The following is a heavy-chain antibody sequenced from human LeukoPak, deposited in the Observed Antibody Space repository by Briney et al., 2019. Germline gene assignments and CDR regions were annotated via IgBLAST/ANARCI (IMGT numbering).Heavy chain of an antibody. CDR3: AKHTYYYDSSGYLVY. CDR2: ISGSGGST. D-gene: IGHD3-22*01. Sequence: GGSLRLSCAASGFTFSSYAMSWVRQAPGKGLEWVSAISGSGGSTYYADSVKGRFTISRDSSKNTLYLQMNSLRAEDTAVYYCAKHTYYYDSSGYLVYWGQGTLVTVSS. V-gene: IGHV3-23*01. J-gene: IGHJ4*02. CDR1: GFTFSSYA.